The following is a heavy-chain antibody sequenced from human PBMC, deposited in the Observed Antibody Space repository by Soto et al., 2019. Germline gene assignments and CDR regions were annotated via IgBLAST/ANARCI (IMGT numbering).Heavy chain of an antibody. CDR3: TRETVAGITELDY. CDR2: ISVSDAFI. D-gene: IGHD1-20*01. J-gene: IGHJ4*02. CDR1: GFNVGAFA. V-gene: IGHV3-23*01. Sequence: EVQLLESGGDLVQPGGSLRLSCAASGFNVGAFAVNWVRQAPGKGLEWVSGISVSDAFIYYADSVRGRFSISRDASENILYLQMNSLRVDDTDVYYCTRETVAGITELDYWGPGTLVTVSS.